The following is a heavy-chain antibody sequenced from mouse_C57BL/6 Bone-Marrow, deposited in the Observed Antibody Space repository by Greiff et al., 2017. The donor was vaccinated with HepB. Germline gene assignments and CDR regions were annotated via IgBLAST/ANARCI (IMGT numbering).Heavy chain of an antibody. D-gene: IGHD4-1*01. Sequence: VKLVESGAELVRPGASVKLSCKASGYTFTDYYINWVKQRPGQGLEWIARIYPGSGNTYYNEKFKGKATLTAEKSSSTAYMQLSSLTSEDSAVYFCARKGLGRWYFDVWGTGTTVTVSS. J-gene: IGHJ1*03. V-gene: IGHV1-76*01. CDR3: ARKGLGRWYFDV. CDR2: IYPGSGNT. CDR1: GYTFTDYY.